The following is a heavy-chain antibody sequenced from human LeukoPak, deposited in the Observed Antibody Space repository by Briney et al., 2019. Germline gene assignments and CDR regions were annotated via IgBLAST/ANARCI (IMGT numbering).Heavy chain of an antibody. CDR2: ISSDGSYK. D-gene: IGHD3-10*01. J-gene: IGHJ4*02. Sequence: GRSLRLSCAASGFTFRSYAIHWVRQAPGQGLEWVTIISSDGSYKNYADSVRGRFTISRDNSKNTLYLQMNSLRAEDTAIYYCAKDLVTGSLDYWGQGTLVTVSS. CDR3: AKDLVTGSLDY. V-gene: IGHV3-30*04. CDR1: GFTFRSYA.